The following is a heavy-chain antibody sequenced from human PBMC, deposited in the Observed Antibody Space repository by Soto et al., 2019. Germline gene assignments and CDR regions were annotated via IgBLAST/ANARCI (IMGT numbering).Heavy chain of an antibody. CDR1: GGSIRSSDYD. CDR3: ARATYYSDTGGSPPLDY. V-gene: IGHV4-30-4*01. CDR2: IYYSGST. J-gene: IGHJ4*02. D-gene: IGHD3-22*01. Sequence: PSETLPLTCTVSGGSIRSSDYDWTWIRQPPGKGLEWIGYIYYSGSTNYNPSLKSRVTISVDTSRNQFSLKLSSVTAADTAVYFCARATYYSDTGGSPPLDYWGQGTLVTRLL.